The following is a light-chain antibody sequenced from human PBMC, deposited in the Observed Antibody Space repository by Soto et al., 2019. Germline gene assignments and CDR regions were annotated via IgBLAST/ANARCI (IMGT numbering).Light chain of an antibody. CDR1: QSIGTY. CDR3: QQRNPLT. J-gene: IGKJ4*01. Sequence: EIVLTQSPATLSLSPGEMATLSCRASQSIGTYLAWYQQKPGQAPRLLIYDASTRATGIPARFSGGGSGTDFTLTISSLEPEDFAVYYCQQRNPLTFGGGTKVDIK. V-gene: IGKV3-11*01. CDR2: DAS.